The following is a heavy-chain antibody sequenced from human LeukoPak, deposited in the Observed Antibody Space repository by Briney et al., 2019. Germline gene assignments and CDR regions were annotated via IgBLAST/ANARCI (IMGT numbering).Heavy chain of an antibody. CDR1: GVTVSSNY. J-gene: IGHJ4*02. CDR2: IYSGGST. CDR3: ASFIVVVEDYFAY. Sequence: GGSLRLSCAASGVTVSSNYMSWVRQAPGKGLEWVSVIYSGGSTYYADSVKGRFTISRDNSKNTLYLQMNSLRAEDTAVYYCASFIVVVEDYFAYWGQGTLVTVSS. V-gene: IGHV3-53*01. D-gene: IGHD2-21*01.